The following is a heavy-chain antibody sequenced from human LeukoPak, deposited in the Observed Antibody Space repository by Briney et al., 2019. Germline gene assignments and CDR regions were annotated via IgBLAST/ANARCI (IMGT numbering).Heavy chain of an antibody. CDR2: ISAVSGST. J-gene: IGHJ5*02. CDR3: TKAAYGDYVNWFDP. Sequence: GGSLRLSCAASGFTFSRYAMSWVRQASGKGLEWVSSISAVSGSTWYQASVKGRFTISRDNSKNTLYVQMDSLRAEDTAIYYCTKAAYGDYVNWFDPWGQGTLVTVSS. CDR1: GFTFSRYA. V-gene: IGHV3-23*01. D-gene: IGHD4-17*01.